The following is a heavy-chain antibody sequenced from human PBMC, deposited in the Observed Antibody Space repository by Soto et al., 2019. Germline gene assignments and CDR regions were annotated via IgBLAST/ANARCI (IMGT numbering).Heavy chain of an antibody. J-gene: IGHJ4*02. CDR3: ARDEAPSERGFSGFDD. D-gene: IGHD5-12*01. CDR1: GFTVNTFG. CDR2: IWYDGSNT. Sequence: QVQLEESGGGAVQPGTSLRLSCAASGFTVNTFGMHWVRQAPGTGLGWVAVIWYDGSNTYYAESVKGRFTISRDKSKNTLYLQMSSQRAEDTAVYNCARDEAPSERGFSGFDDWGQGTRVTVSS. V-gene: IGHV3-33*01.